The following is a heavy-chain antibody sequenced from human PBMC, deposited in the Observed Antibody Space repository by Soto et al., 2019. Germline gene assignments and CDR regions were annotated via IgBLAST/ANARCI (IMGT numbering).Heavy chain of an antibody. V-gene: IGHV4-4*07. CDR2: IYTSGST. CDR1: GGSISNYY. D-gene: IGHD6-6*01. J-gene: IGHJ5*02. Sequence: PSETLSLTCTVSGGSISNYYWNWIRQPAGKGLEWIGRIYTSGSTNYSPSLKSRVTMSVDTSKNQFSLKVNSVTAADTAVYYCARGSYSISSWFDPWGQGTLVTVS. CDR3: ARGSYSISSWFDP.